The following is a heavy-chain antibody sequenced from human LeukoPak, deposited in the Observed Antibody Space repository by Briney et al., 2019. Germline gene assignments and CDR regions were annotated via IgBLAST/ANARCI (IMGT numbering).Heavy chain of an antibody. CDR3: ARAVRYGVRAGYFQH. Sequence: KPSETLSLTCTVSGGSISTYYWSWIRQPPGKGLEWIGFVYYSGSTNYNPSLKSRVTISVDASKNQFSLNLSSVTAADTAVYYCARAVRYGVRAGYFQHWGQGTLVTVSS. CDR1: GGSISTYY. V-gene: IGHV4-59*01. CDR2: VYYSGST. D-gene: IGHD4-17*01. J-gene: IGHJ1*01.